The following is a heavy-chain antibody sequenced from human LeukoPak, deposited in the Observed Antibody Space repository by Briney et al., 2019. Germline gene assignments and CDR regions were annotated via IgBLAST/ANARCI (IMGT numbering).Heavy chain of an antibody. Sequence: SETLSLTCTVSGGSISSSSYYWGWIRQPPGKGLEWIGSIYYSGSTYYNPSLKSRVTISVDTSKNQFSLKLSSVTAADTAVYYCARAPIMITFGGALPFDYWGQGTLVTVSS. D-gene: IGHD3-16*01. CDR1: GGSISSSSYY. CDR2: IYYSGST. V-gene: IGHV4-39*07. CDR3: ARAPIMITFGGALPFDY. J-gene: IGHJ4*02.